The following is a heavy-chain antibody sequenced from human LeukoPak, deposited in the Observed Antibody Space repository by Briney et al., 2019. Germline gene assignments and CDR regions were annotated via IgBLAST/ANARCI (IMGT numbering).Heavy chain of an antibody. CDR1: GGSISSSSYY. V-gene: IGHV4-39*07. CDR2: IYTSGST. D-gene: IGHD6-13*01. J-gene: IGHJ5*02. Sequence: SETLSLTCTVSGGSISSSSYYWGWIRQPPGKGLEWIGRIYTSGSTNYNPSLKSRVTMSVDTSKNHFSLRLSSVTAAGTAVYYCARDVLPEVCSSWCYNWFDPWGQGTLVTVSS. CDR3: ARDVLPEVCSSWCYNWFDP.